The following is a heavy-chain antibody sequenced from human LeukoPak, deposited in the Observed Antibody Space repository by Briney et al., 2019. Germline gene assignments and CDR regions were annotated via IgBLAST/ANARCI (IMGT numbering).Heavy chain of an antibody. Sequence: SSQTLSLTCTVSGGSISSGSYYWSWIRQPAGKGLEWIGRIYTSGSTNYNPSLKSRVTISVDTSKNQFSLKLSSVTAADTAVYYCAREGVSPSVVWGVIYWGQGTLVTVSS. J-gene: IGHJ4*02. CDR2: IYTSGST. V-gene: IGHV4-61*02. CDR3: AREGVSPSVVWGVIY. D-gene: IGHD3-10*01. CDR1: GGSISSGSYY.